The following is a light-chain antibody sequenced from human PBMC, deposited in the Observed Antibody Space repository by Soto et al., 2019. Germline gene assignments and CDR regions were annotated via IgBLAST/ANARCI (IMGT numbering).Light chain of an antibody. V-gene: IGKV1D-8*02. CDR3: QQCYSPPLT. CDR1: QGISSY. CDR2: GAT. J-gene: IGKJ5*01. Sequence: ICVTQAPSSLFTSPSNIRTISFGMSQGISSYLAWYQHRPGKAPNLLISGATSLQSGVPSRFSGSESGTHFSLIISSLQPEDSATYYCQQCYSPPLTFGQGTRLDI.